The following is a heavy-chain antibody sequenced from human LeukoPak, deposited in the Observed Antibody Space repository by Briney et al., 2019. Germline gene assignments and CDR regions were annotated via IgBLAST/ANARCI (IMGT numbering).Heavy chain of an antibody. J-gene: IGHJ6*03. CDR1: GFTFDDYA. D-gene: IGHD2-21*02. CDR3: AKGGDDSPGYYYYMDV. V-gene: IGHV3-9*01. Sequence: PGRSLRLSCAASGFTFDDYAMHWVRQAPGKGLEWVSGISWNSGTIDYADSVKGRFTISRDNAKKSLYLQMNSLRAEDTAVYYCAKGGDDSPGYYYYMDVWGKGTTVTVSS. CDR2: ISWNSGTI.